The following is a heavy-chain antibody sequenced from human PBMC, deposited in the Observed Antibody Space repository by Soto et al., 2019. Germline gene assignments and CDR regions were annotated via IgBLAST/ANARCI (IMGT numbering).Heavy chain of an antibody. J-gene: IGHJ4*02. CDR3: TRGYGDYVRDY. D-gene: IGHD4-17*01. CDR1: GFTFSGSA. Sequence: EVQLVESRGGLVQPGGSLKLSCAVSGFTFSGSAMHWVRQASGKGLEWVGRIRSKSNSYATAYAASVKGRFTISRDDSKNTAYLQMNSLKTEDTAVYYCTRGYGDYVRDYWGQGTLVTVSS. CDR2: IRSKSNSYAT. V-gene: IGHV3-73*01.